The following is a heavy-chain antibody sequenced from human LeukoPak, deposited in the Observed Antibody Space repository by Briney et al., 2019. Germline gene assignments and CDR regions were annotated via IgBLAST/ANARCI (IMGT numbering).Heavy chain of an antibody. CDR2: ISYDGSNK. J-gene: IGHJ2*01. CDR3: ARPPRDWYFDL. CDR1: GFTFSSYA. V-gene: IGHV3-30-3*01. Sequence: GGSLRLSCAASGFTFSSYAMHWVRQAPGKGLEWVAVISYDGSNKYYADSVKGRFTISRDNSKNTLYLQMNSLRAEDTAVYYCARPPRDWYFDLWGRGTLVTVSS.